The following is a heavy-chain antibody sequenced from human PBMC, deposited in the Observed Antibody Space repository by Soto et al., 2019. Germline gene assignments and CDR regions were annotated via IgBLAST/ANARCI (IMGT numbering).Heavy chain of an antibody. CDR1: GFTFENYA. CDR3: AKDSWAIFGVPAGEYYAMDV. V-gene: IGHV3-23*01. D-gene: IGHD3-3*01. CDR2: ISGSGGTT. J-gene: IGHJ6*02. Sequence: EVQLSESGGAPVQSGGSLRLSCVASGFTFENYAMSWVRQAPGKGLEWVSAISGSGGTTYYSDSVKGRFTISRDNSKNTVYLQMNDLRVEDAAEYFCAKDSWAIFGVPAGEYYAMDVWGQGTTVTVSS.